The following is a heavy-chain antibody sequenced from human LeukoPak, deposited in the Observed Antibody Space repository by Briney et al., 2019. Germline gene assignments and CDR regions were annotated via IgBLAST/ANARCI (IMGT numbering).Heavy chain of an antibody. D-gene: IGHD6-13*01. Sequence: GASVKVSCKASGYTFTGYYMHWVRQAPGQGLEWMGWINPNGGGTNYAQKFQGRVTMTRDTSISTAYMELSRLRSDDTAVYYCAGRSSSWYFWFDPWGQGTLVTVSS. J-gene: IGHJ5*02. V-gene: IGHV1-2*02. CDR1: GYTFTGYY. CDR3: AGRSSSWYFWFDP. CDR2: INPNGGGT.